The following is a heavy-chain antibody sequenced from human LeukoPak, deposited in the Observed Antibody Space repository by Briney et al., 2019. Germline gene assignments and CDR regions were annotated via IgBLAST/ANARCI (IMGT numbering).Heavy chain of an antibody. CDR1: GFTFYRYG. CDR2: IWHDGSYE. J-gene: IGHJ6*04. Sequence: GRSLRLSCAASGFTFYRYGMHWVRQAPGKGLEWVAVIWHDGSYEYYADSVKGRFTISRDSSKNTLYLQMNSLRAEDTAVYYCAISRMGDVWGKGTTVTVSS. V-gene: IGHV3-33*01. CDR3: AISRMGDV. D-gene: IGHD2-8*01.